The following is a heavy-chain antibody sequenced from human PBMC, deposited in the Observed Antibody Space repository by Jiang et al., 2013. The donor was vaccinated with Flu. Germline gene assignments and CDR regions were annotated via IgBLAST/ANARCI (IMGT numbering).Heavy chain of an antibody. V-gene: IGHV6-1*01. CDR3: ATEKYIVGAWSYFDY. CDR1: GDSVSSNSAA. CDR2: TYYRSKWYN. D-gene: IGHD1-26*01. J-gene: IGHJ4*02. Sequence: SQTLSLTCAISGDSVSSNSAAWNWIRQSPSRGLEWLGRTYYRSKWYNDYAVSVKSRITINPDTSKNQFSLQLNSVTPEDTAVYYCATEKYIVGAWSYFDYWGQGTLVTVSS.